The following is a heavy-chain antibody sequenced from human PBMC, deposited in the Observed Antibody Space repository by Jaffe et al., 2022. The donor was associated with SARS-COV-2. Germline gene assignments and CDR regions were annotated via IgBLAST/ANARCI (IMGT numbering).Heavy chain of an antibody. D-gene: IGHD2-2*02. CDR2: ISSSSSYI. CDR3: ARDPPPVPATAILVDGLPPDY. J-gene: IGHJ4*02. CDR1: GFTFSSYS. V-gene: IGHV3-21*01. Sequence: EVQLVESGGGLVKPGGSLRLSCAASGFTFSSYSMNWVRQAPGKGLEWVSSISSSSSYIYYADSVKGRFTISRDNAKNSLYLQMNSLRAEDTAVYYCARDPPPVPATAILVDGLPPDYWGQGTLVTVSS.